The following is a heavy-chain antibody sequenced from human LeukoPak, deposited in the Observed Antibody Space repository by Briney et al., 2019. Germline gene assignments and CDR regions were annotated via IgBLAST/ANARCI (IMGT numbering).Heavy chain of an antibody. Sequence: GRSLRLSCAASGFTFDDYAMHWVRQAPGKGLEWVSGISWNSGSIGYADSVKGRFTISRDNAKNSLYLQMNSLRAEDTALYYCAKDSYDILTGFDYWGQGTPVTVSS. CDR1: GFTFDDYA. CDR3: AKDSYDILTGFDY. J-gene: IGHJ4*02. CDR2: ISWNSGSI. D-gene: IGHD3-9*01. V-gene: IGHV3-9*01.